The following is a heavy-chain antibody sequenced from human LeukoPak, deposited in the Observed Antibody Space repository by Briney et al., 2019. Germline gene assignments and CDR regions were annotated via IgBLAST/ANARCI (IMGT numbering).Heavy chain of an antibody. J-gene: IGHJ4*02. CDR2: IRNKAYGGTT. Sequence: GGSLRLSCTASGFTFGDYAMSWVRQAPGKGLEWVGFIRNKAYGGTTEYAASVKGRFTISRDDSKSIAYLQMNSLKTEDTAVYYCTRRGKWLRFWGQGTLVTVSS. CDR3: TRRGKWLRF. D-gene: IGHD5-12*01. V-gene: IGHV3-49*04. CDR1: GFTFGDYA.